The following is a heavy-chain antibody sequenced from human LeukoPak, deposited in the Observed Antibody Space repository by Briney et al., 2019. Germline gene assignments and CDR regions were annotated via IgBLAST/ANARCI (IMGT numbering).Heavy chain of an antibody. V-gene: IGHV1-18*01. CDR3: AKGKSPLDY. D-gene: IGHD3-10*01. Sequence: ASVKVSCKTSGYRFSSQSITWVRQAPGQGLAWMGWVNGYNDDTHYAQRLQGRITMTTDTSTSTAFLELRSPTSDDSAVYYCAKGKSPLDYWGQGTLVAVSS. CDR1: GYRFSSQS. CDR2: VNGYNDDT. J-gene: IGHJ4*02.